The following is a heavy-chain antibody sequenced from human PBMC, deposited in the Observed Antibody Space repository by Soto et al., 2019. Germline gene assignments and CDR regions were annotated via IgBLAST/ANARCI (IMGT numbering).Heavy chain of an antibody. CDR1: GGSIISSGSY. J-gene: IGHJ6*02. CDR2: IYYSGTT. CDR3: ARHLRRGPIVKGMDV. V-gene: IGHV4-39*01. Sequence: SETLSLTCTVSGGSIISSGSYWGGTRQPPGKGLEWIGSIYYSGTTYYDPSLKSRVTMSVDTSKNQFSLKLSSMTAADTAVYYCARHLRRGPIVKGMDVWGQGTTVT. D-gene: IGHD2-21*01.